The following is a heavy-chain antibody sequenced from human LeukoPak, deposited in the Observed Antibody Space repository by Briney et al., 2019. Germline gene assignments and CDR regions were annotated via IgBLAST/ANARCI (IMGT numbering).Heavy chain of an antibody. J-gene: IGHJ4*02. CDR3: ARTTPAAAGSLDY. V-gene: IGHV4-59*08. Sequence: PSETLSLTCTVSGDSISGYYCNWIRQPPGKGLEWMGNIYYSGSTNYNPSLKSRVTISVGTSKNQFSLKLSSVTAADTAVYYCARTTPAAAGSLDYWGQGTLVTVSS. D-gene: IGHD6-13*01. CDR2: IYYSGST. CDR1: GDSISGYY.